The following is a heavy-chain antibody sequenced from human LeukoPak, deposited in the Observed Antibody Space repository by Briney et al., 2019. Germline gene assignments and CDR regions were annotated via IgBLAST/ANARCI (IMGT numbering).Heavy chain of an antibody. Sequence: ASVKVSCKASGGTFSSYAISWVRQAPGQGLEGMGGIIPIFGTANYAQKFQGRVTITTDESTSTAYMELSSLRSEDTAVYYCARGWGSNYFDYWGQGTLVTVSS. D-gene: IGHD2-21*01. CDR2: IIPIFGTA. J-gene: IGHJ4*02. CDR3: ARGWGSNYFDY. V-gene: IGHV1-69*05. CDR1: GGTFSSYA.